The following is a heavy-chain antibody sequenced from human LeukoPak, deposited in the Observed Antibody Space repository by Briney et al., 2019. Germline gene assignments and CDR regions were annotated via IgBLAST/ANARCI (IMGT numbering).Heavy chain of an antibody. Sequence: GGSLRLSCAASGFTFSSYSMNWVRQAPGKGLEWVSSISSSSSYIYYADSVKGRFTISRDNAKNSLYLQMNSLRAEDTAVYYCASWITMVRGVIRGLDVWGQGTTVTVSS. CDR1: GFTFSSYS. J-gene: IGHJ6*02. CDR2: ISSSSSYI. V-gene: IGHV3-21*01. CDR3: ASWITMVRGVIRGLDV. D-gene: IGHD3-10*01.